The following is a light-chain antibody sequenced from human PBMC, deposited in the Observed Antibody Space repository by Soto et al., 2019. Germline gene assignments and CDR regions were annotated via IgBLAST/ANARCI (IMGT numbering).Light chain of an antibody. J-gene: IGLJ1*01. V-gene: IGLV2-14*01. Sequence: QSVLTQPASVSGSPGQSITISCTGTSSDVGGYKYVSWYQQHPGKAPKLMLYEVSNRPSGVSNRYSGSKSGNTAALTISVLQAEDEADYYCTSYTSSSTLYVFGTGTKVTVL. CDR2: EVS. CDR1: SSDVGGYKY. CDR3: TSYTSSSTLYV.